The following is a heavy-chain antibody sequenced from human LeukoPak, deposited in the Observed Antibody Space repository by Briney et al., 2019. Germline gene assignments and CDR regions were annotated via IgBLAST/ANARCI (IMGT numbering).Heavy chain of an antibody. D-gene: IGHD3-10*01. CDR1: GFTFSSYA. CDR2: XXNSGGRT. CDR3: ARSSWFGRSLDYYGMDV. J-gene: IGHJ6*02. V-gene: IGHV3-23*01. Sequence: QTGGSLRLSCAASGFTFSSYAMAXXRQAPGKXXXXXXXXXNSGGRTYYADSVKGRFTISRDNSKNTLYLQMNSLRAEDTAVYYCARSSWFGRSLDYYGMDVWGQGTTVTVSS.